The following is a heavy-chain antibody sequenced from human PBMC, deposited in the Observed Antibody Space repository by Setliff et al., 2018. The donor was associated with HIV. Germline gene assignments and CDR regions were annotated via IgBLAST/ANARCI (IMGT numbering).Heavy chain of an antibody. V-gene: IGHV4-39*01. D-gene: IGHD3-3*01. J-gene: IGHJ5*02. Sequence: SETLSLTCTVSGGSISRNTYYWAWIRQPPGKGLEWIGSVSHSGSTYYTPSLKSRVTISVDTSKNQFSPNLTSVAAADTARYYCARSVLRSLGWFDPWGQGTLVTSPQ. CDR2: VSHSGST. CDR3: ARSVLRSLGWFDP. CDR1: GGSISRNTYY.